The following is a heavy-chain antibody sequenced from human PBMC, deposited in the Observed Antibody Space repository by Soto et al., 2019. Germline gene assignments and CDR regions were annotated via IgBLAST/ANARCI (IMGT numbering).Heavy chain of an antibody. D-gene: IGHD1-26*01. Sequence: QITLKESGPTLVQPTQTLTLTCTFSGFSLSTSGVGVGWIRQPPGKALEWLALIYWDGDKRYTPSLKSRLFISKDTSKNQVVLTMTKVDPEDTATYYCAYRGVGPGPITRAFDFWGQGTMVTVSS. J-gene: IGHJ3*01. V-gene: IGHV2-5*02. CDR1: GFSLSTSGVG. CDR2: IYWDGDK. CDR3: AYRGVGPGPITRAFDF.